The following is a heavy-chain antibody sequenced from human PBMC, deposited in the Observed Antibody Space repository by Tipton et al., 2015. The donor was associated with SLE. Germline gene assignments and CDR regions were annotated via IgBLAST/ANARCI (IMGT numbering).Heavy chain of an antibody. J-gene: IGHJ2*01. CDR1: GVSISSSY. CDR2: ISTSGST. D-gene: IGHD4-17*01. CDR3: ARGSDGEYVRYFDV. V-gene: IGHV4-4*07. Sequence: TLSLTCNVSGVSISSSYWSWIRQPAGKGLEWIGRISTSGSTNYNPSLESRVAISVDTSKNQFSLRLASVTAADTAVYYCARGSDGEYVRYFDVWGPGTLVTVSS.